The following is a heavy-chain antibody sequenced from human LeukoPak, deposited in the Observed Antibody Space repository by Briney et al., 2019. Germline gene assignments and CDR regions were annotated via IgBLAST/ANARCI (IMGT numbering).Heavy chain of an antibody. J-gene: IGHJ5*02. V-gene: IGHV3-23*01. CDR3: AKAGYFYGSGSYYLGWFDP. Sequence: GGSLRLSCAASGFTFSSFGMSWVRQAPGKGLEWVSGISGSGDSTYYADSVKGRFTISRDNSNNTLFLQMNSLRAEDTAVYYCAKAGYFYGSGSYYLGWFDPWGQGTLVTVSS. CDR2: ISGSGDST. D-gene: IGHD3-10*01. CDR1: GFTFSSFG.